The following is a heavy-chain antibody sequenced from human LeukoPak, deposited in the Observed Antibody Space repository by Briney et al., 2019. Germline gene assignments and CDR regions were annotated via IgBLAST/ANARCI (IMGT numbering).Heavy chain of an antibody. CDR1: GGTFSSYA. J-gene: IGHJ5*02. D-gene: IGHD3-10*01. V-gene: IGHV1-69*13. CDR2: IIPIFGTA. CDR3: SRLKGGYYGSGTRDWFDP. Sequence: ASVKVSCKASGGTFSSYAISWVRQAPGQGLEWMGGIIPIFGTANYAQKFQGRVTITADESTSTAYMELSSLRSEDTAVYYCSRLKGGYYGSGTRDWFDPWGQGTLVTVSS.